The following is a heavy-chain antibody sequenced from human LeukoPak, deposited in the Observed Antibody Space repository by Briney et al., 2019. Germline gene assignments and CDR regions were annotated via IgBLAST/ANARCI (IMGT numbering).Heavy chain of an antibody. D-gene: IGHD5-18*01. Sequence: GGSLRLSCAASGFTFSSYVMHWVRQAPGKGLEWVAIISYDGSNKYYADSVKGRFTIPRDNSKNTLFLQMNSLRAEDTAVYYCAKDRTSVHLWLSDLDYWGQGALVTVSS. V-gene: IGHV3-30*18. CDR3: AKDRTSVHLWLSDLDY. CDR1: GFTFSSYV. J-gene: IGHJ4*02. CDR2: ISYDGSNK.